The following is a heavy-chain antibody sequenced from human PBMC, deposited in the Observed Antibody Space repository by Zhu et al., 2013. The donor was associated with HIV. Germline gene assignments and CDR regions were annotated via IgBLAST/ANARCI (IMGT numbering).Heavy chain of an antibody. D-gene: IGHD2-21*02. CDR2: IIPIFGTA. J-gene: IGHJ4*02. CDR1: GGTFSSYA. V-gene: IGHV1-69*01. Sequence: QVQLVQSGAEVKKPGSSVKVSCKASGGTFSSYAISWVRQAPGQGLEWMGGIIPIFGTANYAQKFQGRVTITADESTSTAYMELSSLRSEVHGRCTYCAAGVTNWLVTAILHWGQGTLVTVSS. CDR3: AAGVTNWLVTAILH.